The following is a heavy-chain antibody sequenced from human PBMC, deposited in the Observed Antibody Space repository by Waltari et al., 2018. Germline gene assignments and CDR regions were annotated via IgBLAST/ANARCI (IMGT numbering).Heavy chain of an antibody. CDR1: GFTFSSYS. V-gene: IGHV3-48*04. D-gene: IGHD1-26*01. CDR2: ISSSSSTI. Sequence: EVQLVESGGGLVQPGGSLRLSCAASGFTFSSYSMNWVRQAPGQGLEWVSYISSSSSTIYYADSVKGRFTISRDNAKNSLYLQMNSLRAEDTAVYYCARQLGATEVPYYYYYYMDVWGKGTTVTVSS. CDR3: ARQLGATEVPYYYYYYMDV. J-gene: IGHJ6*03.